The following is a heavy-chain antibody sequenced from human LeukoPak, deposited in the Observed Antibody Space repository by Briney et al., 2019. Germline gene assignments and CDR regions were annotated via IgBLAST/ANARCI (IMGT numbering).Heavy chain of an antibody. CDR1: RFTFSNYA. V-gene: IGHV3-30*03. J-gene: IGHJ6*02. Sequence: TGGSLRLSCVTSRFTFSNYAMHWVRQAPGKGLEWVTLISPDGSKKYYADSVKGRFTISRDNSRNTLYLQMNALRPGDTAVYYCARGQYLYYDSRDCIGVDVWGQGTTVTVSS. D-gene: IGHD3-22*01. CDR2: ISPDGSKK. CDR3: ARGQYLYYDSRDCIGVDV.